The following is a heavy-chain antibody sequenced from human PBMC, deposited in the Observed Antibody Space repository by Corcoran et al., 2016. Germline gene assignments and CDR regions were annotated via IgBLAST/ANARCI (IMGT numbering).Heavy chain of an antibody. CDR1: GFSISTSGVG. V-gene: IGHV2-5*02. CDR3: AHRLPFSNNWNVGWFDP. J-gene: IGHJ5*02. Sequence: QITLKESGPKLVKPTQTLTLTCSFSGFSISTSGVGVGWIRQPPGKALELLALIYLDDDKRYSPSLKSRLTITKDTSKNQVVLTMTNMDPVDTATYYWAHRLPFSNNWNVGWFDPWGQGTLVTVSS. D-gene: IGHD1-20*01. CDR2: IYLDDDK.